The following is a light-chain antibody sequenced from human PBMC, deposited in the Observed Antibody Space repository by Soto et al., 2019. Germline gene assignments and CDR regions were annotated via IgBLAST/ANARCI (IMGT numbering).Light chain of an antibody. Sequence: QSVLTQPPSASGTPGQRVTISCSGSSSNIGSTSVNWYQQFPGTAPKLLIYNNNQRPSGVPDRFSGSKSGTSASLAISGLQSEDEADYYCSSNAGSNNLVFGGGTKVTVL. V-gene: IGLV1-44*01. CDR2: NNN. CDR1: SSNIGSTS. CDR3: SSNAGSNNLV. J-gene: IGLJ2*01.